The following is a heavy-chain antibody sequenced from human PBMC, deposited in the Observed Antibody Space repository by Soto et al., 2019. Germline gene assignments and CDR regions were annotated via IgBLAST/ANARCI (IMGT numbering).Heavy chain of an antibody. CDR2: IISDGSVA. Sequence: SGGSLRLSCEASGFSFSGFWMHWVRQAPGEGLVWVSRIISDGSVAIYADSVKGRFTISRDNAKNTLFLQMDSLRAEDTAVYYCVRDRSYSSSWHFFDYWGQGTLVTVSS. V-gene: IGHV3-74*01. J-gene: IGHJ4*02. CDR3: VRDRSYSSSWHFFDY. D-gene: IGHD6-13*01. CDR1: GFSFSGFW.